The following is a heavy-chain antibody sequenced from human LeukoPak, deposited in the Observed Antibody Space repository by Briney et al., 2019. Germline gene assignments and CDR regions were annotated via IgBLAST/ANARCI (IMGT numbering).Heavy chain of an antibody. CDR3: ARVAVYCSSTSCADAFDI. J-gene: IGHJ3*02. Sequence: SETLSLTCAVSGVSISSGGYSWSWIRQPPGKGLEWIGYIYHSGSTYYNPSLKSRVTISVDRSKNQFSLKLSSVTAADTAVYYCARVAVYCSSTSCADAFDIWGQGTMVTVSS. CDR2: IYHSGST. D-gene: IGHD2-2*01. CDR1: GVSISSGGYS. V-gene: IGHV4-30-2*01.